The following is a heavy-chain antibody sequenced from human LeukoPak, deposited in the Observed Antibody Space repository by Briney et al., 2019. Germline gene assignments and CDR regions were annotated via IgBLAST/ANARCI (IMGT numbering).Heavy chain of an antibody. Sequence: GGSLRLSCAASGFPFSSYAMHWVRQAPGKGLEYVSAISSNGGSTYYANSVRGRFTISRDNSKNTLYLQMGSLRAEDMAVYYCARDEGSGHFDYWGQGTLVTVSS. V-gene: IGHV3-64*01. CDR1: GFPFSSYA. CDR2: ISSNGGST. CDR3: ARDEGSGHFDY. J-gene: IGHJ4*02.